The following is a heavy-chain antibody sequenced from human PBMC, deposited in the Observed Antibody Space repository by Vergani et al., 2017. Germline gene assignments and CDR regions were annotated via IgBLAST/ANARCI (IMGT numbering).Heavy chain of an antibody. D-gene: IGHD1-20*01. J-gene: IGHJ5*02. Sequence: EVQLVESGGGLVKPGGSLRLSCAASGFTFSSYSMNWVRQAPGKGLDWVSSISSNSSYIYHADAVKGRFTISRDNAKNSLYLQMNSLRAEDTAVYYCAGFYNWNWFSHWGQGTLVTVSS. CDR2: ISSNSSYI. CDR3: AGFYNWNWFSH. V-gene: IGHV3-21*01. CDR1: GFTFSSYS.